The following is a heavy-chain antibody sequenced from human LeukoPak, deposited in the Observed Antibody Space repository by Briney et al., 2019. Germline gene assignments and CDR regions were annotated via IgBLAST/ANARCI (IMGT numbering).Heavy chain of an antibody. D-gene: IGHD6-6*01. Sequence: PGGSLRLSCAASGFTFSSYEMNWVRQAPGKGLEWLSYISSSGSTKYYADSVKGRFTISRDNAKNSLYLQMNSLRAEDTAVYYCARVSNIAGRPFDYCGKGTLVTVSS. V-gene: IGHV3-48*03. CDR3: ARVSNIAGRPFDY. CDR1: GFTFSSYE. J-gene: IGHJ4*02. CDR2: ISSSGSTK.